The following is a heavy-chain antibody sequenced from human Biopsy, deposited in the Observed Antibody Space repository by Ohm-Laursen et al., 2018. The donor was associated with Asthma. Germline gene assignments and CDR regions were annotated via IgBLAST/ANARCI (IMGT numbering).Heavy chain of an antibody. V-gene: IGHV3-23*01. CDR2: ISGSGGST. D-gene: IGHD1-26*01. CDR1: GFTFSSYA. Sequence: LSLTCAVSGFTFSSYAMSWVSQAPGKGMEWVSAISGSGGSTYYADSVKGRFTISRDNSKNTLYLQMNSLRAEDTAVYYCAKDQRYSGSYFDYWGQGTLVTVSS. CDR3: AKDQRYSGSYFDY. J-gene: IGHJ4*02.